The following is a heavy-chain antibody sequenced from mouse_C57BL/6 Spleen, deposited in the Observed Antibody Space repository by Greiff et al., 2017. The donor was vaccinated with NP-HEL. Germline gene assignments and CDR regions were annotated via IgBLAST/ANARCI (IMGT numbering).Heavy chain of an antibody. CDR1: GYAFSSSW. CDR3: ARGRIYYGYDGVDY. Sequence: QVQLQQSGPELVKPGASVKISCKASGYAFSSSWMNWVKQRPGKGLEWIGRIYPGDGDTNYNGKFKGKATLTADKSSSTAYMQLSSLTSEDSAVYFCARGRIYYGYDGVDYWGQGTTLTVSS. CDR2: IYPGDGDT. J-gene: IGHJ2*01. V-gene: IGHV1-82*01. D-gene: IGHD2-2*01.